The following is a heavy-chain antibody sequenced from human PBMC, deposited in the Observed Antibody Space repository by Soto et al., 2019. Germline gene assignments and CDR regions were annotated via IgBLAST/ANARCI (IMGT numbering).Heavy chain of an antibody. D-gene: IGHD3-22*01. V-gene: IGHV4-4*07. J-gene: IGHJ4*02. Sequence: PSETLSLTXTVSGGSISSYYWSWIRQPAGKGLEWIGRIYTSGSTNYNPSLKSRVTMSVDTSKNQFSLKLSSVTAADTAVYYCARGLIDYYDSSGYFFDYWGQGTLVTIS. CDR1: GGSISSYY. CDR2: IYTSGST. CDR3: ARGLIDYYDSSGYFFDY.